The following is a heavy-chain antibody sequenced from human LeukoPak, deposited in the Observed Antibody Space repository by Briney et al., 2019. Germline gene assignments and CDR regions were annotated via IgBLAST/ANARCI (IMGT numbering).Heavy chain of an antibody. D-gene: IGHD6-19*01. J-gene: IGHJ6*03. CDR2: ISSNGGST. CDR1: GFTFSSYA. CDR3: ARIAVAGTNPAYYYYMDV. Sequence: TGGSLRLSCAASGFTFSSYAMHWVRQAPGKGLEYVSAISSNGGSTYYANSVKGRSTISRDNSKNTLYLQMGSLRAEDMAVYYCARIAVAGTNPAYYYYMDVWGKGTTVTVSS. V-gene: IGHV3-64*01.